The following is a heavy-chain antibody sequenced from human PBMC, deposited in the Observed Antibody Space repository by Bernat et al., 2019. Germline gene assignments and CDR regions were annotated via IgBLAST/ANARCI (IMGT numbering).Heavy chain of an antibody. V-gene: IGHV3-15*01. D-gene: IGHD2-2*01. CDR3: PTGGLYCRSTSCRLYLYYGMDV. CDR1: GFTFSNAW. J-gene: IGHJ6*02. CDR2: SKSKTDGGTT. Sequence: EVQLVESGGGLVKPGGSRRLSCAASGFTFSNAWMSWVRQAPGKGLEWVGRSKSKTDGGTTDYAAPVKGRFTISRDDSKNTLYLQMNSLKTRDAAVSYCPTGGLYCRSTSCRLYLYYGMDVWGQGTTVTVSS.